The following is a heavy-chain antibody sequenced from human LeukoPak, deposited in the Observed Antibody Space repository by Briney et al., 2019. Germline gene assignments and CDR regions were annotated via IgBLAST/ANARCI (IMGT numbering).Heavy chain of an antibody. D-gene: IGHD6-13*01. Sequence: GGSLRLSCAPSGFSFSSFGMQWVRQAPGKGLEWVAYMRFDGSTKYSPDSVKGRFTISRDNSKNTLYLQMKSLRPEDTAVYHCAKPGRSITTVGRFYYMDVWGKGTTMTVSS. CDR2: MRFDGSTK. CDR3: AKPGRSITTVGRFYYMDV. V-gene: IGHV3-30*02. CDR1: GFSFSSFG. J-gene: IGHJ6*03.